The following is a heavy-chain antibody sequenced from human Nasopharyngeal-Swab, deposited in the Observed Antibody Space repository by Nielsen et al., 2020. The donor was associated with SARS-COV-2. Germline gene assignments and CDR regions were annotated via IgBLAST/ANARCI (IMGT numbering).Heavy chain of an antibody. CDR2: IYSAGST. CDR3: ARAGWQQPVLVGGYYYYYMDV. J-gene: IGHJ6*03. D-gene: IGHD6-13*01. CDR1: GFTVSTSY. V-gene: IGHV3-66*02. Sequence: GESLKISCAASGFTVSTSYMNWVRQAPGKGLQWVSVIYSAGSTYYADSVKGRFTISRDNSKNMLYLQMNSLRAEDTAVYYCARAGWQQPVLVGGYYYYYMDVWGKGTTVTVSS.